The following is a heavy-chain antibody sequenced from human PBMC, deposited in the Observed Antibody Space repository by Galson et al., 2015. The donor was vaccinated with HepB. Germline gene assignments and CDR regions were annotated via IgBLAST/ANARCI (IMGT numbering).Heavy chain of an antibody. CDR2: IDWDDDK. V-gene: IGHV2-70*01. CDR3: ARIRSAAAHYYYYGMDV. J-gene: IGHJ6*02. Sequence: PALVKPTQTLTLTCTFSGFSLSTSGMCVSWIRQPPGKALEWLALIDWDDDKYYSTSLKTRLTISKDTSKNQVVLTMTNMDPVDTATYYCARIRSAAAHYYYYGMDVWGQGTTVTVSS. D-gene: IGHD6-13*01. CDR1: GFSLSTSGMC.